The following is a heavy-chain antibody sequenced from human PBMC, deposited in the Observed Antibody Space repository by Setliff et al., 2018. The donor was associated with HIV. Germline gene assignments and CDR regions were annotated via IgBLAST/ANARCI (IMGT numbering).Heavy chain of an antibody. D-gene: IGHD3-9*01. CDR3: AKTIGRYFDIFDN. CDR1: GGSISSTSYY. Sequence: SETLSLTCTVSGGSISSTSYYWGWIRQPPGTGLEWIGSISSSGNTYYNPSLKSRATTSVDTPKNQFSLKLSSVTAADTAVYYCAKTIGRYFDIFDNWGQGTLVTVSS. V-gene: IGHV4-39*01. CDR2: ISSSGNT. J-gene: IGHJ4*02.